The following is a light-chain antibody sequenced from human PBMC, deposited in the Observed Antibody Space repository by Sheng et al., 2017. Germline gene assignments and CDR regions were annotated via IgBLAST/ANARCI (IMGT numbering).Light chain of an antibody. V-gene: IGKV3D-20*02. CDR1: QTVSSAY. Sequence: EVVLTQSPGTLSLSPGEGGTLSCRASQTVSSAYIAWYQHKPGQAPRLLIHGASSRATGIPDKFSGGGSGTDFTLTISSLEPEDFAVYYCQQRDNWPPTFGQGTNLEIK. CDR2: GAS. J-gene: IGKJ2*01. CDR3: QQRDNWPPT.